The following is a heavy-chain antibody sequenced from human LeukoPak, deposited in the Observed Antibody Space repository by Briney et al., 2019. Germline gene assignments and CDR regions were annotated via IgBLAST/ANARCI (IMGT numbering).Heavy chain of an antibody. Sequence: SETLSLTCAVYGGSFSGYYWTWIRQPPGKGLEWIGEINHSGSTNYNPSLKSRVTISVDTSKNQFSLKLSSVTAADTAVYYCARGGSIVVVPAAREDYYYYYSMDVWGQGTTVTVSS. CDR2: INHSGST. D-gene: IGHD2-2*01. CDR1: GGSFSGYY. V-gene: IGHV4-34*01. J-gene: IGHJ6*02. CDR3: ARGGSIVVVPAAREDYYYYYSMDV.